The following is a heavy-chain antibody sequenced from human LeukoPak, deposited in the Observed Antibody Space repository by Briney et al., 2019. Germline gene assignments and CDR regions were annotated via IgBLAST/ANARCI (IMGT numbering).Heavy chain of an antibody. CDR1: GFTFSSYD. Sequence: GGSLRLSCAASGFTFSSYDMHWVRQATGKGLEWVSAIGTAGDTYYPGSVKGRFTISRENAKNSLYLQMNSLRAGDTAVYYCARALGSGKGYYYYYMDVWGKGTTVTISS. CDR2: IGTAGDT. J-gene: IGHJ6*03. CDR3: ARALGSGKGYYYYYMDV. V-gene: IGHV3-13*01. D-gene: IGHD3-10*02.